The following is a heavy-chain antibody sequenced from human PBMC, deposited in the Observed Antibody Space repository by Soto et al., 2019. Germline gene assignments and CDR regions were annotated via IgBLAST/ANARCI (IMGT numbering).Heavy chain of an antibody. CDR2: ISSSSSYI. J-gene: IGHJ4*01. Sequence: PGGSLRLSCAASGFTFSSYSMNWVRQAPGKGLEWVSSISSSSSYIYYADSVKGRFTISRDNAKNSLYLQMNSLRAEDTAVYYCARDRGYSYFSYYFDYWGHGTLVTVSS. D-gene: IGHD5-18*01. CDR1: GFTFSSYS. V-gene: IGHV3-21*01. CDR3: ARDRGYSYFSYYFDY.